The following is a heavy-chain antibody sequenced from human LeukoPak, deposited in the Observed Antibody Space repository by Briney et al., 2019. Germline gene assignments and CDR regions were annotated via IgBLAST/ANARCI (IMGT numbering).Heavy chain of an antibody. Sequence: SETLSLTCTVFGGSISSGNYYWAWIRQPPGQGLEWIASIYYTGGTYYNPSLKSRVTMSVDTSKNQFSLKLSSVTAADTAVYYCARDSEYWGQGTLVTVSS. CDR2: IYYTGGT. V-gene: IGHV4-39*02. CDR3: ARDSEY. J-gene: IGHJ4*02. CDR1: GGSISSGNYY.